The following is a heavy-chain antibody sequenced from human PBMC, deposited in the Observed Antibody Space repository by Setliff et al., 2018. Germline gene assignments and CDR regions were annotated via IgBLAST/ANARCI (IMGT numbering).Heavy chain of an antibody. CDR1: GFTFSSYW. J-gene: IGHJ3*02. V-gene: IGHV3-7*01. D-gene: IGHD1-26*01. CDR3: TRDWGGVGATNAFDI. Sequence: GGSLRLSCAASGFTFSSYWMSWVRQAPGKGLEWVANINQDGSEKYYVDSVKGRFTISRDNAKNTVYLEMNRLRAEDTAIYYCTRDWGGVGATNAFDIWGQGTMVTISS. CDR2: INQDGSEK.